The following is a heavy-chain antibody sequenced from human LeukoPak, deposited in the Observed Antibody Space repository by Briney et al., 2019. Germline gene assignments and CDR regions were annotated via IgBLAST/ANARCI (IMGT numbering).Heavy chain of an antibody. D-gene: IGHD3-10*01. J-gene: IGHJ4*02. V-gene: IGHV1-2*06. CDR3: LLWFGELSDY. CDR2: INPNSGVT. CDR1: GYTFTGYY. Sequence: ASVKVSCKASGYTFTGYYMHWVRQAPGQGLEWMGRINPNSGVTNYAQKFQGRVTMTRDTSISTAYMELSRLRSDDTAVYFCLLWFGELSDYWGQGTLVTVSS.